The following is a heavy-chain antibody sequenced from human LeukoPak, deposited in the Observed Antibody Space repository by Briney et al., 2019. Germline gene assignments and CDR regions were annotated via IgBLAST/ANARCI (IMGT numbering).Heavy chain of an antibody. D-gene: IGHD3-9*01. CDR3: AREYYDILSGYLEPGDYYYYDYMDV. V-gene: IGHV1-18*01. J-gene: IGHJ6*03. CDR1: GYTFTGYG. Sequence: ASVKVSCKASGYTFTGYGISWVRQAPGQGLEWMGWISPYNYNTNYAQNLQGRVTMTTDTSTSTAYMELRSLRSDDTAVYYCAREYYDILSGYLEPGDYYYYDYMDVWGKGTAVTVSS. CDR2: ISPYNYNT.